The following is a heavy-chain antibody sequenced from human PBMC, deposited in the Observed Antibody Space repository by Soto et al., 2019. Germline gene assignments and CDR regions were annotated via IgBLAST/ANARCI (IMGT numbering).Heavy chain of an antibody. CDR1: GGSLSSGDYY. V-gene: IGHV4-30-4*01. J-gene: IGHJ6*02. D-gene: IGHD3-10*01. Sequence: PSETLSLTCTVSGGSLSSGDYYWSWIRQHPGKGLEWIGYIYYSGSTYYNPSLKSRVTISVDTSKNQFSLKLSSVTDADTAGYYCAREHASGSYANGSYGYYYCMVVWGPGTTVTV. CDR2: IYYSGST. CDR3: AREHASGSYANGSYGYYYCMVV.